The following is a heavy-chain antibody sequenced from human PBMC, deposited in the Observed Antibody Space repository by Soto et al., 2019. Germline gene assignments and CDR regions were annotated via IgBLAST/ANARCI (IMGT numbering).Heavy chain of an antibody. J-gene: IGHJ6*02. Sequence: QVQLVESGGGVVQPGRSLRLSCAASGFTFRNYAMHWVRQAPGKGLECVAVISYDGSNKFYRDYVKGRFTISRDNSKNTLYLRINSLRYEDAAVYYCARGDREDIAVVVGVRPGENGVDVWGQGTTVTVSS. D-gene: IGHD2-15*01. V-gene: IGHV3-30-3*01. CDR3: ARGDREDIAVVVGVRPGENGVDV. CDR1: GFTFRNYA. CDR2: ISYDGSNK.